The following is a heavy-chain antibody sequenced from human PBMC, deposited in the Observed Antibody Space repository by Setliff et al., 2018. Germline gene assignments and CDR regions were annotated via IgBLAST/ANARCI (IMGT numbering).Heavy chain of an antibody. CDR1: RFTFSNYA. J-gene: IGHJ6*02. CDR2: ISASGRTT. Sequence: GGSLRLSCAASRFTFSNYAMSWVRQAPGKGLEWVSAISASGRTTYSADSVKGRFTISRDNSKNTLSLQMNSLRAKDTAVYYCAKDRAFCSSTSCYQYYYGMDVWGQGTTVTVSS. D-gene: IGHD2-2*01. V-gene: IGHV3-23*01. CDR3: AKDRAFCSSTSCYQYYYGMDV.